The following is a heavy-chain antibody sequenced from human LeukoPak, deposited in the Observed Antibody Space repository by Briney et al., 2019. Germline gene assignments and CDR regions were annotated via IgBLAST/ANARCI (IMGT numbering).Heavy chain of an antibody. CDR2: IYYSGST. J-gene: IGHJ5*02. V-gene: IGHV4-39*07. D-gene: IGHD3-3*01. CDR1: GGSISSSSYY. CDR3: ARVGVVTNH. Sequence: ASETLSLTCTVSGGSISSSSYYWGWIRQPPGKGLEWIGSIYYSGSTYYNPSLKSRVTISVDTSKNQFSLKLSSVTAADTAVYYCARVGVVTNHWGQGTLVTVSS.